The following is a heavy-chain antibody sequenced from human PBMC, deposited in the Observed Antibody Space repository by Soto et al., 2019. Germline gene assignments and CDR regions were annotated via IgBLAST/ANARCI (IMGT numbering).Heavy chain of an antibody. Sequence: ASVKVSCKASGYTFTGYYMHWVRQAPGQGLEWMGWINPNSGGTNYAQKFQGWVTMTRDTSISTAYMELSRLRSDDTAVYYCARGTGYIVVVPAAHQDNWFDPWGQGTLVTVSS. CDR3: ARGTGYIVVVPAAHQDNWFDP. CDR1: GYTFTGYY. V-gene: IGHV1-2*04. J-gene: IGHJ5*02. D-gene: IGHD2-2*01. CDR2: INPNSGGT.